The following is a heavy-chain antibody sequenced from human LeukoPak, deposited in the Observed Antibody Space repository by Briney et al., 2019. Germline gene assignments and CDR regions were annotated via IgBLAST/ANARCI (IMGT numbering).Heavy chain of an antibody. Sequence: GGSLRLSCAASGFTFNNFWMSWVRQAPGTGLEWVANIKPDGSQKYYVDSVKGRFTISRDNARNSLFLHMNSLRAEDTAVYYCARDGSGQIDYWGQGTLVTVSS. V-gene: IGHV3-7*01. CDR2: IKPDGSQK. J-gene: IGHJ4*02. CDR3: ARDGSGQIDY. CDR1: GFTFNNFW. D-gene: IGHD2-15*01.